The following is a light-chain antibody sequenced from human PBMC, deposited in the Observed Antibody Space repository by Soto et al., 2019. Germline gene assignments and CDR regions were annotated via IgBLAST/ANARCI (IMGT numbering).Light chain of an antibody. V-gene: IGKV4-1*01. J-gene: IGKJ1*01. Sequence: DIVMTQSPDSLAVSLGERATINCKSSQSVLYSPNNKNYLAWYQQKPRQPPKLLIAWASTRESGVPDRFSGSGSGTAFTLTISALQAADVAVYYCQQYYTTPRTFGQGTKVEIK. CDR2: WAS. CDR3: QQYYTTPRT. CDR1: QSVLYSPNNKNY.